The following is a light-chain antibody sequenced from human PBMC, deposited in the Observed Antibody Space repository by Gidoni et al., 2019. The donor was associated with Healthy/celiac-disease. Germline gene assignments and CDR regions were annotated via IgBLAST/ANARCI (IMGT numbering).Light chain of an antibody. V-gene: IGKV1D-13*01. CDR2: DAS. CDR3: QQFNNYLT. J-gene: IGKJ5*01. Sequence: AIQLTQSPSSLSASVGDRVTITCRASQGISSALAWYQQKPGKAPKLLIYDASSLESGVPSRFSGSGSGTVFTLTISSLQPEDFATYYCQQFNNYLTFXXXTRLEIK. CDR1: QGISSA.